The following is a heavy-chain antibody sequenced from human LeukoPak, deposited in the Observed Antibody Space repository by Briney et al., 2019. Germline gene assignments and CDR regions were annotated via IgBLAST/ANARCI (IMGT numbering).Heavy chain of an antibody. V-gene: IGHV3-30-3*01. D-gene: IGHD3-10*01. J-gene: IGHJ4*02. CDR3: ARGHPYYSDSYNDFDF. CDR1: GFTFSSYA. Sequence: PGGSLPLSCAVSGFTFSSYALHWVRQAPGKGLEWVALISYDESNKYYADFVKGLFTISRDNSDSALHLQMNSMKPADTAVYYFARGHPYYSDSYNDFDFWGQGTLVTVSS. CDR2: ISYDESNK.